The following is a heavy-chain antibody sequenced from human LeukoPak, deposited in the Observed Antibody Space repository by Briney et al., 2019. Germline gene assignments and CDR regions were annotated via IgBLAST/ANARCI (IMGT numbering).Heavy chain of an antibody. CDR3: ARDTYGSGSYPRFDP. CDR1: GYSISSGYY. J-gene: IGHJ5*02. D-gene: IGHD3-10*01. Sequence: PSETQSLTCAVSGYSISSGYYWGWIRQPPGKGLEWIGSIYHSGSTYYDPSLKSQVSVSVDTSKNEFSLKLSSVTAADTAVYYCARDTYGSGSYPRFDPWGQGTLVTVSS. CDR2: IYHSGST. V-gene: IGHV4-38-2*02.